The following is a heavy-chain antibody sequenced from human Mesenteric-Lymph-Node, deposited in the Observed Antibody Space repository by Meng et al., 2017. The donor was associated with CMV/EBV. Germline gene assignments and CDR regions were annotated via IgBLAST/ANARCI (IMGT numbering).Heavy chain of an antibody. Sequence: SETLSLTCTVSGGSVSSDSYYWNWIRQPPGKGLEWIGYIYYSGSTNYNPSLKSRVTISVDTSKNQFSLKLSSVTAADTAVYYCARLYSGSYFFDYWGQGTLVTVSS. CDR1: GGSVSSDSYY. D-gene: IGHD1-26*01. CDR2: IYYSGST. J-gene: IGHJ4*02. CDR3: ARLYSGSYFFDY. V-gene: IGHV4-61*01.